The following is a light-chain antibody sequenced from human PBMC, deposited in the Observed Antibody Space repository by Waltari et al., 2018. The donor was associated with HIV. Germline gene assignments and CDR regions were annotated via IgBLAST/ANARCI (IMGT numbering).Light chain of an antibody. V-gene: IGLV7-43*01. CDR1: SGAVTSDFH. J-gene: IGLJ3*02. CDR3: LLYFGGAWV. Sequence: QTVVTQESSLTVSPGGTVTLTCASNSGAVTSDFHPNWIQQKPGQTPRALIYSTAYKHSWTPARCSGSLLGGKAALTLSTVQPEDEAAYYCLLYFGGAWVFGGGTKLTVL. CDR2: STA.